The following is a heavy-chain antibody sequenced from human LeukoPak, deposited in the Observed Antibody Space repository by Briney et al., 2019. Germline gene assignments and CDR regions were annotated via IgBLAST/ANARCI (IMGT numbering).Heavy chain of an antibody. V-gene: IGHV4-39*07. CDR1: GGSISSSSYY. J-gene: IGHJ3*02. Sequence: SETLSLTCTVSGGSISSSSYYWGWIRQPPGKGLEWIGSIYYSGSTYYNPSLKSRVTISVDTSKNQFSLKLSSVTAADTAVYYCARAYYDSSGYYYDALPPDAFDIWGQGTMVTVSS. CDR3: ARAYYDSSGYYYDALPPDAFDI. CDR2: IYYSGST. D-gene: IGHD3-22*01.